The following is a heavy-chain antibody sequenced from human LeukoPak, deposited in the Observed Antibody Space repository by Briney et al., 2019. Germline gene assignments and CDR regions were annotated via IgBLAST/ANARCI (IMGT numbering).Heavy chain of an antibody. CDR1: GFTFSSYS. CDR2: ISSSSYI. CDR3: ARDYGDYDAALDY. J-gene: IGHJ4*02. V-gene: IGHV3-21*01. Sequence: PGGSLRLSCAASGFTFSSYSMNWVRQAPGKGLEWVSSISSSSYIYYADSVKGRFTISRDNAKNSLYLQMNSLRAEDTAVYYCARDYGDYDAALDYWGQGTLVTVSS. D-gene: IGHD4-17*01.